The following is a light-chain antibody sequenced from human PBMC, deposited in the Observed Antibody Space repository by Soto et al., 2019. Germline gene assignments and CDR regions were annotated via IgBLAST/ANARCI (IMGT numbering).Light chain of an antibody. V-gene: IGLV1-44*01. CDR3: AAWDDSLLAV. Sequence: QSVLTQPPSASATPGQRVTSSCSGSGSNIGSNAVHWYQQLPGTAPKLLIYLNDQRPSGVPDRFSGSKSGTSASLAISGLQSEDEGDYYCAAWDDSLLAVFGTGTKLTVL. CDR1: GSNIGSNA. CDR2: LND. J-gene: IGLJ1*01.